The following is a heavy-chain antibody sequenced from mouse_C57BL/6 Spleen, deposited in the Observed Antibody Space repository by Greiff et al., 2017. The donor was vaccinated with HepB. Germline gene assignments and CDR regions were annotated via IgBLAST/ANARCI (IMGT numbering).Heavy chain of an antibody. J-gene: IGHJ2*01. D-gene: IGHD2-2*01. Sequence: QVQLQQPGTELVKPGASVKLSCKASGYTFTSYWMHWVKQRPGQGLEWIGNINPSNGGTNYNEKFKSKATMAVDKSSSTAYMQLSSLTSEDSAVYYCAGHGYDGGYFDVWGQGTTLTVSS. V-gene: IGHV1-53*01. CDR3: AGHGYDGGYFDV. CDR1: GYTFTSYW. CDR2: INPSNGGT.